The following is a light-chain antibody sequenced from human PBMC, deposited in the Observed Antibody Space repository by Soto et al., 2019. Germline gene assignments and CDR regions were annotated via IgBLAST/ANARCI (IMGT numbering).Light chain of an antibody. J-gene: IGKJ1*01. CDR2: GAS. V-gene: IGKV3-20*01. CDR1: QSVSSY. CDR3: QQYGSSPQT. Sequence: IVLTQSPATLSLSPGEIATLSVRASQSVSSYLAWYQQKPGQAPRLLIYGASSRATGIPDRFSGSGSGTDFTLTISRLEPEDFAVYYCQQYGSSPQTFGQGTKVDNK.